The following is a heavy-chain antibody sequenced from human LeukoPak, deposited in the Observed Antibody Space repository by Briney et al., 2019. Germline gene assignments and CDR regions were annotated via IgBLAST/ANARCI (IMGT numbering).Heavy chain of an antibody. V-gene: IGHV3-30*18. CDR1: GFTFSSYG. CDR3: AKAQAYGGFDY. CDR2: ISYDGSNK. D-gene: IGHD3-16*01. J-gene: IGHJ4*02. Sequence: GGSLRLSCAASGFTFSSYGMHWVRQAPGKGLEWVAVISYDGSNKYYADSVKGRFTISRDNSKNTLYLQMNSLRAEDTAVYHCAKAQAYGGFDYWGQGTLVTVSS.